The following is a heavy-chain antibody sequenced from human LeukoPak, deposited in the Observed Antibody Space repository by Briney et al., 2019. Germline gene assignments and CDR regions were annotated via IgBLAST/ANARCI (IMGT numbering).Heavy chain of an antibody. J-gene: IGHJ4*02. CDR1: GYTFTSYY. CDR3: ARESRSSSSGWAFDY. CDR2: INPSGCST. D-gene: IGHD6-6*01. V-gene: IGHV1-46*01. Sequence: ASVKVSCKASGYTFTSYYMHWVRQAPGQGLEWMGIINPSGCSTSYAQKFQGRVTMTRDTSTSTVYMELSSLRSEDTAVYYCARESRSSSSGWAFDYWGQGTLVTVSS.